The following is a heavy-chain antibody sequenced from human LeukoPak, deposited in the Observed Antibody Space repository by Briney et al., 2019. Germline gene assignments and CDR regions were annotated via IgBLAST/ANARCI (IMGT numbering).Heavy chain of an antibody. J-gene: IGHJ3*02. CDR1: GFMFSSYS. Sequence: GGSLRLSCAASGFMFSSYSMNWVRQAPGKGLEWVSSISSSSSYIYYADSVKGRFTISRDNAKNSLYLQMNSLRAEDTAVYYCARDLQYCSGTSCPGPAFDIWGQGTMVTVSS. V-gene: IGHV3-21*01. D-gene: IGHD2-2*01. CDR3: ARDLQYCSGTSCPGPAFDI. CDR2: ISSSSSYI.